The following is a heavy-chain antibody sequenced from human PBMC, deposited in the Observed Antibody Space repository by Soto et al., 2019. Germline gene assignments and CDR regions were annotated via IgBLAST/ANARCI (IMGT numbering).Heavy chain of an antibody. J-gene: IGHJ6*02. D-gene: IGHD5-18*01. CDR3: ALVPVDTALVGMDV. Sequence: AWVSCKTSGFTFTSSAGQRVRHPRGQRLEWIGWIVVGSGNTNYAQKFQERVTITRDMYTSTAYMELSSLRSEDTAVYYCALVPVDTALVGMDVWGQRSTDTVSS. CDR2: IVVGSGNT. V-gene: IGHV1-58*01. CDR1: GFTFTSSA.